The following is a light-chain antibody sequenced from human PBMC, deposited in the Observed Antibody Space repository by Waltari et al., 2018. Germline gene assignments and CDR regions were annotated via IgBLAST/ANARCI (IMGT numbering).Light chain of an antibody. V-gene: IGKV3-11*01. CDR1: PSVSSD. Sequence: EIVLTQSPAPLSLSPWETATLSCRASPSVSSDLGWYQQTPGQTPRLPIYDAYNRATGIPARFSGSGSGTDFTLTTSSLEPEEFAVYYCQQRSDWPPHFGQGTRLEMK. CDR3: QQRSDWPPH. J-gene: IGKJ5*01. CDR2: DAY.